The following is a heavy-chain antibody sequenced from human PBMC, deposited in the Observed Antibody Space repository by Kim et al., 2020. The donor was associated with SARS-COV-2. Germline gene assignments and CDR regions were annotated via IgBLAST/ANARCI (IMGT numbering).Heavy chain of an antibody. CDR3: ARGPITRHYYDSSGLDS. CDR1: GYTFIDYY. CDR2: INPNSGGT. D-gene: IGHD3-22*01. J-gene: IGHJ4*02. V-gene: IGHV1-2*02. Sequence: ASVKVSCKASGYTFIDYYIHWVRQAPGQGLEWMGWINPNSGGTNYAQKFQGSVTMTRDTSISTAYMELSRLRSDDTAVYYCARGPITRHYYDSSGLDSWGQGALVTVSS.